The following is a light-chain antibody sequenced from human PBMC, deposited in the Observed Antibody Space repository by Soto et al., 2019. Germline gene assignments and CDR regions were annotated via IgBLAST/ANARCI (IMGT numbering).Light chain of an antibody. V-gene: IGKV3-15*01. CDR2: DAS. CDR3: QQYHIWLT. J-gene: IGKJ4*01. CDR1: QSVKSN. Sequence: EVVLTQSPATLSVSPGEKGTLSCRASQSVKSNLAWYQQKPGQAPRLLIYDASNRATGIPARFSGSGSGTEFTLTISSLQSEDFAIYYCQQYHIWLTFGGGNKV.